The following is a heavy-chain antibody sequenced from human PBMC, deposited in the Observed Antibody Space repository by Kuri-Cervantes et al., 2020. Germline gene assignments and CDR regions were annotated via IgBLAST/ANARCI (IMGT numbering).Heavy chain of an antibody. J-gene: IGHJ5*01. D-gene: IGHD2-21*02. CDR2: INHSGST. Sequence: GSLRLSCAVSGGSFSGYYWSWIRQPPGKGLEWIGEINHSGSTNYNASLKSRVTMSVDTSKSQFSLKLSSVTAADTAVYYCARGEIVVVTATHVGWFDSWGQGTLVTVSS. V-gene: IGHV4-34*01. CDR1: GGSFSGYY. CDR3: ARGEIVVVTATHVGWFDS.